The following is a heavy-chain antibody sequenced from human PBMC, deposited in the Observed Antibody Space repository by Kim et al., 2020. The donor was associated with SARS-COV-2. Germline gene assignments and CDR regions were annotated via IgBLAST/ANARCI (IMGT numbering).Heavy chain of an antibody. Sequence: GGSLRLSCVASGFIFSNYGMHWVRQAPGKGLEWVAAIWYDGSKKFYADPVKGRLTISRDNSKNILYLEMNSLRVEDTALYYCARGYSGNHYDNGGQGTLVTVSS. CDR1: GFIFSNYG. D-gene: IGHD1-26*01. V-gene: IGHV3-33*01. CDR2: IWYDGSKK. J-gene: IGHJ4*02. CDR3: ARGYSGNHYDN.